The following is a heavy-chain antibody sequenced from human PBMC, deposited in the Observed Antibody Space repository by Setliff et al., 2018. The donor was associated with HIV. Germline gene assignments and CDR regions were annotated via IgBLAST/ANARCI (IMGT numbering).Heavy chain of an antibody. V-gene: IGHV5-51*01. J-gene: IGHJ4*02. CDR2: IYPDDSDT. D-gene: IGHD3-22*01. CDR1: GYTFTSYW. CDR3: VRIYYYESSGHMPVDY. Sequence: GESLKISCQTSGYTFTSYWIAWVRQMPGKGLECIGVIYPDDSDTRYSPSFRGHVTMSTDKSINTAFLQWGSLRASDTGIYYCVRIYYYESSGHMPVDYWGQGTQVTVSS.